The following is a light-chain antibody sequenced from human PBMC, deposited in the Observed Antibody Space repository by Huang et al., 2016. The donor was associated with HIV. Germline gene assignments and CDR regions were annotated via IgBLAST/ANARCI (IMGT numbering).Light chain of an antibody. CDR2: AAS. Sequence: EIVMTQSPATLSVSPGERATLSCRATPSVSSHLAWYQQKPGQAPRLLIYAASTRATGIPARFSGSWSVTEFTLTISSLQSEEFAVYYCQQYYAWPPYTCGQGTKLEIK. CDR1: PSVSSH. J-gene: IGKJ2*01. CDR3: QQYYAWPPYT. V-gene: IGKV3-15*01.